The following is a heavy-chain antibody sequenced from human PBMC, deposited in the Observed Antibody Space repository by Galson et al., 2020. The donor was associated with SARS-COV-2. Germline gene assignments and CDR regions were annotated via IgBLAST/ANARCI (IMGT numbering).Heavy chain of an antibody. J-gene: IGHJ6*03. CDR3: ARRGTYYDFWSGYYSYYYMDV. V-gene: IGHV3-21*01. CDR1: GFTFSSYS. D-gene: IGHD3-3*01. Sequence: GGSLRLSCAASGFTFSSYSMNWVRQAPGKGLEWVSSISSSSSYIYYADSVKGRFTISRDNAKNSLYLQMNSLRAEDTAVYYCARRGTYYDFWSGYYSYYYMDVWGKGTTVTVSS. CDR2: ISSSSSYI.